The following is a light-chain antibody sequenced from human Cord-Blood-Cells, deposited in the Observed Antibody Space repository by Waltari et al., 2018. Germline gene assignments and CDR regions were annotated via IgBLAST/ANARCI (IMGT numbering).Light chain of an antibody. Sequence: EIVWKKYPATLSLSQGGRATLSCRASQSVSSYIAWYQQNPRQAPRVLIYDASNRATDIPARIRGSGSGTEFTLTGSSLEPEDFAVYYCQQRSNGSVAFGPGTNVDIK. CDR1: QSVSSY. J-gene: IGKJ3*01. CDR3: QQRSNGSVA. CDR2: DAS. V-gene: IGKV3-11*01.